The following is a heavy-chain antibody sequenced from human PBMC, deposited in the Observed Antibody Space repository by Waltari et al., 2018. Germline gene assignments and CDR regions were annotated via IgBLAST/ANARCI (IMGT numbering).Heavy chain of an antibody. CDR1: GGPFSSYA. J-gene: IGHJ6*02. CDR2: IIPIFGTA. CDR3: ARAPWSIAAPESGMDV. D-gene: IGHD6-6*01. V-gene: IGHV1-69*01. Sequence: QVQLVQSGAEVKKPGSSVTVSCKASGGPFSSYAISWVRHAPGQGLEWMGGIIPIFGTANYAQKFQGRVTITADESTSTAYMELSSLRSEDTAVYYCARAPWSIAAPESGMDVWGQGTTVTVSS.